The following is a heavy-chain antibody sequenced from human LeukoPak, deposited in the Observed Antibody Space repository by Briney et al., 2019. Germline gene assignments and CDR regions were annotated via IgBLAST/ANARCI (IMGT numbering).Heavy chain of an antibody. CDR3: AREGSSGIYWYFDL. CDR2: IWYDGSNK. J-gene: IGHJ2*01. CDR1: GFTFSSYG. D-gene: IGHD6-19*01. Sequence: GGSLRLSCAASGFTFSSYGMHWVRQAPGNGREWVAVIWYDGSNKYYADSVKGRFTISRDNSKNTLYLQMNSLRAEDTAVYCCAREGSSGIYWYFDLWGRGTLVTVSS. V-gene: IGHV3-33*01.